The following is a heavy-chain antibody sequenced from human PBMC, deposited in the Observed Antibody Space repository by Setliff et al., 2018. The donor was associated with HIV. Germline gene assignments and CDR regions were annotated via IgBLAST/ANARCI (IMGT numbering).Heavy chain of an antibody. D-gene: IGHD3-3*01. CDR3: AIDVMEWFGNYFDN. Sequence: SETLSLTCTVSGGSISSGSDYWSWIRQPAGKGLEWIGQIHISGTTNYNPSLKSRITISIDTSKHQFSLELTSVTAADTAVYYCAIDVMEWFGNYFDNWGQGALVTVSS. CDR2: IHISGTT. J-gene: IGHJ4*02. CDR1: GGSISSGSDY. V-gene: IGHV4-61*09.